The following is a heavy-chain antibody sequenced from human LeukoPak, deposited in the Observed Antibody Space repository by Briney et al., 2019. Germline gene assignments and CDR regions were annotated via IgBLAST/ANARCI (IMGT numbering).Heavy chain of an antibody. Sequence: ASVKVSCKASGYTFTDFHTHWVRQALGQGLEWMGWINPNSGGTNYAQRFQGRVTMTRDTSISTAYMELSRLRSDDTAVYCCARAADVVATDGFDYWGQGTLVTVSS. CDR3: ARAADVVATDGFDY. J-gene: IGHJ4*02. D-gene: IGHD5-12*01. CDR2: INPNSGGT. V-gene: IGHV1-2*02. CDR1: GYTFTDFH.